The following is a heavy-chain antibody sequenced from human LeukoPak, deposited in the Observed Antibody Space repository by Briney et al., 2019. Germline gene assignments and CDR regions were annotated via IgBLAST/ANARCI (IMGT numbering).Heavy chain of an antibody. CDR2: ISYDGSNK. Sequence: GGSLRLSCAASGFTFSNYGMHWVRQAPGKGLEWVAVISYDGSNKFYADSVKGRFTISRDKSKNTLYLQMNSLRAEDTAGYYCARTQLGFDYWGQGTLVTVSS. J-gene: IGHJ4*02. D-gene: IGHD3-16*01. CDR1: GFTFSNYG. V-gene: IGHV3-30*03. CDR3: ARTQLGFDY.